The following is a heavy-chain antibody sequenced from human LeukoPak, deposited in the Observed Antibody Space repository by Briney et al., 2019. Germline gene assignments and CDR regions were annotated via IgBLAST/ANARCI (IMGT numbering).Heavy chain of an antibody. J-gene: IGHJ4*02. CDR3: TADMPASSRAADY. Sequence: GGSLRLSCAASGFTFSDARMSWVRQAPGMGLEWGGRIKTKADGGTTEYAAPVKGRFSISRDDSKTTLDLQINSLRSEDTAVYYCTADMPASSRAADYWGQGTLVSVSS. CDR2: IKTKADGGTT. CDR1: GFTFSDAR. V-gene: IGHV3-15*01. D-gene: IGHD2-15*01.